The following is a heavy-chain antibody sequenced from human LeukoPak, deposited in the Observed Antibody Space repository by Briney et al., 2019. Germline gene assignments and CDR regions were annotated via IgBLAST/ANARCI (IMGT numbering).Heavy chain of an antibody. J-gene: IGHJ6*03. CDR1: GFTFSSYS. CDR2: ISSSSSYI. Sequence: GGSLRLSCAASGFTFSSYSMNWVRQAPGKGLEWVSSISSSSSYIYYADSVKGRFTISRDNAKNSLYLQMNSLRAEDTAVYYCARAQRGDYMDVWGKGTTVTISS. V-gene: IGHV3-21*01. D-gene: IGHD6-25*01. CDR3: ARAQRGDYMDV.